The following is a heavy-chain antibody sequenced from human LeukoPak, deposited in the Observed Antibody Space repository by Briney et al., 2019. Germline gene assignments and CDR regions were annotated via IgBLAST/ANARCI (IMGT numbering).Heavy chain of an antibody. CDR1: GYSFTNYG. J-gene: IGHJ3*02. V-gene: IGHV1-2*02. CDR3: ARESDTALFDI. Sequence: ASVKVSCKASGYSFTNYGISWVRQAPGQGLEWMGWINPNSGGTKYAQKFQGRVTMTRDTSISTAYMELSRLRSDDTAVYYCARESDTALFDIWGQGTMVTVSS. D-gene: IGHD5-18*01. CDR2: INPNSGGT.